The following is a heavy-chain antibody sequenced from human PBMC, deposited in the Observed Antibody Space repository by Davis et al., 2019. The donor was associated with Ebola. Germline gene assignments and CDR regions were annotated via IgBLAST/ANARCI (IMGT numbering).Heavy chain of an antibody. CDR3: ARVEGTSLYTRWFGP. CDR2: IHYSGNT. D-gene: IGHD2-2*02. Sequence: MPSETLSLTCAVYGGSLSGYYWSWIRQLPGTGLEWIGNIHYSGNTWYNPSLKSRITMSIDASKNQFSLKLSSVTAADTAVYYCARVEGTSLYTRWFGPWGQGTLVTVSS. V-gene: IGHV4-34*10. CDR1: GGSLSGYY. J-gene: IGHJ5*02.